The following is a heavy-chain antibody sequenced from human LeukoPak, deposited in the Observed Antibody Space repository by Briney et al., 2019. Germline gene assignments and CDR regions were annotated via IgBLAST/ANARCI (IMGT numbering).Heavy chain of an antibody. Sequence: PSETLSLTCIVSGGSISSSNSYWDWIRQPPGKGLEWIGEINHSGSTNYNPSLKSRVTISVDTSKNQFSLKLSSVTAADTAVYYCARGCYSSGCYTWHAAFDIWGQGTMVTVSS. V-gene: IGHV4-39*07. J-gene: IGHJ3*02. CDR1: GGSISSSNSY. CDR2: INHSGST. D-gene: IGHD6-19*01. CDR3: ARGCYSSGCYTWHAAFDI.